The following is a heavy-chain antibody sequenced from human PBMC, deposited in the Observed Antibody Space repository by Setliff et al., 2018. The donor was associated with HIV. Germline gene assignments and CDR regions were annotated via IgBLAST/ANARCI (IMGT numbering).Heavy chain of an antibody. D-gene: IGHD5-12*01. CDR1: GGSISSGSYY. V-gene: IGHV4-61*02. Sequence: SETLSLTCTVSGGSISSGSYYWSWIRQPAGKGLEWIGRIYTSGSTNYNPSLKSRVTISVDTSKNQFPLRLSSVAAGDTAVYYCARQGGYSGYGFYYYYYYMDVWGKGTTVTVSS. CDR3: ARQGGYSGYGFYYYYYYMDV. CDR2: IYTSGST. J-gene: IGHJ6*03.